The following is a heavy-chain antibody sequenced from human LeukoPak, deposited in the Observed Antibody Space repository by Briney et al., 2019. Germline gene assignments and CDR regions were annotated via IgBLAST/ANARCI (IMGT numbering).Heavy chain of an antibody. CDR1: GGTFGSYA. Sequence: ASVKVSCKASGGTFGSYAISWVRQAPGQGLEWMGWIDPNSGVTNFAQNFQGRLTMTTDTSISTAYMELSRLTSDDTTVYYCARELGINAFDVWGQGTLVTVSS. CDR3: ARELGINAFDV. D-gene: IGHD1-26*01. V-gene: IGHV1-2*02. J-gene: IGHJ3*01. CDR2: IDPNSGVT.